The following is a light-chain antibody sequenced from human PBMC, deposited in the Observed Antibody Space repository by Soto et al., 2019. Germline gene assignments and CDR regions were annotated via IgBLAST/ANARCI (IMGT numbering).Light chain of an antibody. J-gene: IGLJ1*01. CDR1: SSDVGGYNC. CDR3: SSYTPTSTRCV. Sequence: QSVLTQPASVSGSPGRSITISCTGTSSDVGGYNCVFWYHQHPGKAPKLIIYEASHRPSGASHLFSGYKSGTTASLTISGLQAEDEADYYGSSYTPTSTRCVCGAGTKVTVL. V-gene: IGLV2-14*01. CDR2: EAS.